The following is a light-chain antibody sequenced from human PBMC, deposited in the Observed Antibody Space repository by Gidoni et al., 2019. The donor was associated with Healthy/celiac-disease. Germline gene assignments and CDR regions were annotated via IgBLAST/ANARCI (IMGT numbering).Light chain of an antibody. V-gene: IGLV2-11*01. CDR3: CSYAGSYTFGV. J-gene: IGLJ1*01. Sequence: QSALTQPRSVSGSPAPSVTISCTGTSSDVGGYNYVSWYQQHPGKPPKIRIYDVSKRPSGVPDRFSGSKAGNTASLTISGLQAEDEADYYCCSYAGSYTFGVFGTGTKVTVL. CDR1: SSDVGGYNY. CDR2: DVS.